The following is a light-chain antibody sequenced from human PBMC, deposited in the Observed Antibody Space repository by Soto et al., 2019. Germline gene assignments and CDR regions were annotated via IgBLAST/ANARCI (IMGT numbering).Light chain of an antibody. J-gene: IGKJ1*01. V-gene: IGKV1-17*01. CDR1: QGIRND. Sequence: DIQMTQFPSSLSASVGDRVTITCRASQGIRNDLAWDQQKPGKAPKRLIFAASSLQSGAPSRFSGSGSETEFTLAISSLQPEDFATFFCLQHSTYPLTFGQGTKVEIK. CDR3: LQHSTYPLT. CDR2: AAS.